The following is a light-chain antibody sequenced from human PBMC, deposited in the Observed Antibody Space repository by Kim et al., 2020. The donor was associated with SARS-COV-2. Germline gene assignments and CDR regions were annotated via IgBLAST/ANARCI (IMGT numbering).Light chain of an antibody. V-gene: IGLV2-14*03. CDR3: SSYTSSSTRV. Sequence: GRAGTIPVHETRRGVGGYKYVSWYQLRQGKAPKLMIYDVSSRPSGVSNRFSGSKSGNTASLTISGLQAEDEADYYCSSYTSSSTRVFGGGTQLTVL. CDR2: DVS. J-gene: IGLJ2*01. CDR1: RRGVGGYKY.